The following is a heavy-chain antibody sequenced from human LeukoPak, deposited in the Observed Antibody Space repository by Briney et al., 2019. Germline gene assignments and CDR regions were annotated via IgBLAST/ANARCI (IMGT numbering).Heavy chain of an antibody. D-gene: IGHD3-22*01. CDR1: GFAFGSYA. V-gene: IGHV3-23*01. Sequence: VSLRLSCAASGFAFGSYAMSWVRQAPGKGLEWVSAISGSGDNTYYADSVKGRFTISRDNSKNTLYLQMNSLRAEDTAVYYCARDGNYYDSSGYYYNLSAFDIWGQGTMVTVSS. CDR3: ARDGNYYDSSGYYYNLSAFDI. J-gene: IGHJ3*02. CDR2: ISGSGDNT.